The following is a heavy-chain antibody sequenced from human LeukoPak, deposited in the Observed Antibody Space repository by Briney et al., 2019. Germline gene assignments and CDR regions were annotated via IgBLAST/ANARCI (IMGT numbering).Heavy chain of an antibody. CDR1: GFTFTDYY. V-gene: IGHV3-11*04. Sequence: GGTLRLSCAASGFTFTDYYMSWIRRAPGKGLEWISYINPSGSRMLYADSVKGRVTSSRDNAENSLYLLCDSLSAEDTAVYYCARTPVFASQRHDAFDVWGQGTMVTVSS. J-gene: IGHJ3*01. CDR2: INPSGSRM. D-gene: IGHD2-2*01. CDR3: ARTPVFASQRHDAFDV.